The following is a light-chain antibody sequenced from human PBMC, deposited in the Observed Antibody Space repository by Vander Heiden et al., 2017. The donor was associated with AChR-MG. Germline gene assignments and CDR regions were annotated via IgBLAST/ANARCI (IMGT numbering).Light chain of an antibody. J-gene: IGKJ1*01. Sequence: EVVLTQSPGTLSLSPGESATLSCRTSQSFSSNYLAWYQQKPGQTPRLPIYGASTRATGIPDRFSASESGTDFTLIITSLEPEDFAVYYCQQYGSSTWTFGQGTRVELK. CDR2: GAS. CDR1: QSFSSNY. V-gene: IGKV3-20*01. CDR3: QQYGSSTWT.